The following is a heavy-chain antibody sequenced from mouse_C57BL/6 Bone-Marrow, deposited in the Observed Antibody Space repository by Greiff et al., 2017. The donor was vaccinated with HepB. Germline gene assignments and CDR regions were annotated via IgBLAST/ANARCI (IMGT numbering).Heavy chain of an antibody. CDR2: ISNLAYSI. V-gene: IGHV5-15*04. D-gene: IGHD1-1*01. Sequence: DVMLVESGGGLVQPGGSLKLSCAASGFTFSDYGMAWVRQAPRKGPEWVAFISNLAYSIYYADTVTGRFTISRENAKNTLYLEMSSLRSEDTAMYYCARRHYYGSSYGYAMDYWGQGTSVTVSS. CDR3: ARRHYYGSSYGYAMDY. J-gene: IGHJ4*01. CDR1: GFTFSDYG.